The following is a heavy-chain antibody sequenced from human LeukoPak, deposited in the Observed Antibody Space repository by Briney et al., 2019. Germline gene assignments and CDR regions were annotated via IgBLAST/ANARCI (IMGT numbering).Heavy chain of an antibody. D-gene: IGHD2-15*01. CDR2: IYHSGST. J-gene: IGHJ4*02. CDR1: GGSISSGGYS. CDR3: AREAPGYAYDY. V-gene: IGHV4-30-2*01. Sequence: PSETLSLTCAVSGGSISSGGYSWSWIRQPPGKGLEWIGYIYHSGSTYYNPSLKSRVTISVDRSKNQFSLKLSSVTAADTAVYYCAREAPGYAYDYRGQGTLVTVSS.